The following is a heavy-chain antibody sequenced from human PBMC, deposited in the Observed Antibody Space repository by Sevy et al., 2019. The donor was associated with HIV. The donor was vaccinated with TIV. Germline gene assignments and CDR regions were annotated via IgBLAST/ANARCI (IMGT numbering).Heavy chain of an antibody. CDR3: AREGTPAAFDY. J-gene: IGHJ4*02. CDR1: DDSITSTIW. D-gene: IGHD6-25*01. V-gene: IGHV4-4*02. CDR2: IYPSGKV. Sequence: SETLSLTCSVSDDSITSTIWWSWVRQPPGKGLEWIGEIYPSGKVNYNPSLKSRVTLSVDMSKSQFSLRLTSVTAADTAVYYCAREGTPAAFDYWAQGTLVTVSS.